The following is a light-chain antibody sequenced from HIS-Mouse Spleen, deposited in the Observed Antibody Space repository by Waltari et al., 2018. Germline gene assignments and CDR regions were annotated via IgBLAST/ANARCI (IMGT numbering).Light chain of an antibody. CDR1: SSDVGGYNY. CDR2: EVS. V-gene: IGLV2-14*01. J-gene: IGLJ2*01. CDR3: SSYTSSSTLV. Sequence: QSALTQPASVSGSPGQSITISCTGTSSDVGGYNYVSWYQQHPGKAPKPMIYEVSNRPSGVSNRFSGAKSGNTASLTSSGLQAEDEADYYCSSYTSSSTLVFGGGTKLTVL.